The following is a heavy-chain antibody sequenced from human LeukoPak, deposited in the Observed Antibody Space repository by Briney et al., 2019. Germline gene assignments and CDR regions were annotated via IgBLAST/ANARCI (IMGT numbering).Heavy chain of an antibody. CDR2: IHTSGTT. D-gene: IGHD3-3*01. Sequence: SETLSLTCTVSGGSISSGNYYWYWIRQPAGKGLEWIGRIHTSGTTNYNPSLKSRVTMSVDTSKNQFSLKLSSVTAADTAVYYCARGPYYDFWSGYPFFDYWGQGTLVTVSS. V-gene: IGHV4-61*02. CDR1: GGSISSGNYY. J-gene: IGHJ4*02. CDR3: ARGPYYDFWSGYPFFDY.